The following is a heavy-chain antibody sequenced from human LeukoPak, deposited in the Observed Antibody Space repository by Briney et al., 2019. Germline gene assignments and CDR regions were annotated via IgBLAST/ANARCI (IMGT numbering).Heavy chain of an antibody. J-gene: IGHJ4*02. CDR1: GYTFTVYS. Sequence: ASVKVSCKASGYTFTVYSINWLRQALGQGLEWMGWITTSTGKPTYAQGFTGRFVFSLDTSVSTTYLHINSLEAEDTAVYYCARDASMINFDYWGQGSLVTVSS. CDR2: ITTSTGKP. D-gene: IGHD3-16*01. V-gene: IGHV7-4-1*02. CDR3: ARDASMINFDY.